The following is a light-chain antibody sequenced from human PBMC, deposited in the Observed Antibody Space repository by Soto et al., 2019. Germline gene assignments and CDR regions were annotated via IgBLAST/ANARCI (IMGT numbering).Light chain of an antibody. CDR3: SSYTSSGTLVV. V-gene: IGLV2-14*01. CDR1: TSDVGGYNY. CDR2: EVS. Sequence: QSVLTQPASVSGSPGQSITISCTGTTSDVGGYNYVSWYQQHPGKAPKLMICEVSNRPSGVSNRFSGSKSGNTASLTISGLQAEDEADYYCSSYTSSGTLVVFGGGTKLTVL. J-gene: IGLJ2*01.